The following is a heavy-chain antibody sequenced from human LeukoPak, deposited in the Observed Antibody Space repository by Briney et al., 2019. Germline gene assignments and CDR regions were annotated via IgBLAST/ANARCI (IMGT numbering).Heavy chain of an antibody. V-gene: IGHV1-24*01. D-gene: IGHD3-16*02. CDR3: ATIYYDYVWGSYRRNWFDP. CDR1: GYTLTELS. CDR2: FDPEDGET. J-gene: IGHJ5*02. Sequence: ASVKVSCKVSGYTLTELSMHWVRQAPGKGLEWMGGFDPEDGETIYAQKFQGRVTMTEDTPTDTAYMELSSLRSEDTAVYYCATIYYDYVWGSYRRNWFDPWGQGTLVTVSS.